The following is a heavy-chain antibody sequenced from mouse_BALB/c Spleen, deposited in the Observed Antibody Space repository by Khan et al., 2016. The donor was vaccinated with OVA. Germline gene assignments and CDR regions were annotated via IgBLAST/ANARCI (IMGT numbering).Heavy chain of an antibody. J-gene: IGHJ2*01. CDR2: IYPGDGDN. CDR3: AGHYGHYFNY. Sequence: QVQLKESGAELARPGASVKLSCKASGYTFTRYWMLWVKQRPGQGLEWIGVIYPGDGDNRYTQKFQGKATLTAAKSSSTAYMQLSSLASDDSAVYYYAGHYGHYFNYWGQGTTLTGSS. CDR1: GYTFTRYW. D-gene: IGHD1-1*02. V-gene: IGHV1-87*01.